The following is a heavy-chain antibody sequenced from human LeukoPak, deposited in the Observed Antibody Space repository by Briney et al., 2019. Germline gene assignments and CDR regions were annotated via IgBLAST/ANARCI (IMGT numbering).Heavy chain of an antibody. CDR2: ISTTSSTI. V-gene: IGHV3-48*02. J-gene: IGHJ4*02. CDR3: ARGREKWLDHFDY. D-gene: IGHD6-19*01. CDR1: GFTFSSYG. Sequence: PGGSLRLSCAASGFTFSSYGMNWVRQAPGKGLEWVSYISTTSSTIYYADSVKGRFTMSRDNANNSLYLQMDSLRDEDTAVYYCARGREKWLDHFDYWGQGSLVTVSS.